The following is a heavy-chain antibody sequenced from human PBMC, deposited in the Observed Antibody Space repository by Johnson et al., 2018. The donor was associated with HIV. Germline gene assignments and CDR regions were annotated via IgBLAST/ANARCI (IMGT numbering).Heavy chain of an antibody. D-gene: IGHD6-13*01. Sequence: EVQLVESGGGLVQPGGSLRLSCAASGFTFSSYDMHWVRQATGKGLEWVSAIGTAGDTYYPGSVKGRFTISRDNAKNSLYLQMNSLRAEDTALYYCAKDVGYSSSGEGAFDIWGQGTMVTVSS. CDR2: IGTAGDT. CDR3: AKDVGYSSSGEGAFDI. J-gene: IGHJ3*02. CDR1: GFTFSSYD. V-gene: IGHV3-13*01.